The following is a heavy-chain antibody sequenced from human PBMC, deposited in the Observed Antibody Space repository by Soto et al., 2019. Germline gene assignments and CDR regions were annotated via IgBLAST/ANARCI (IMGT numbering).Heavy chain of an antibody. D-gene: IGHD6-13*01. CDR3: TRDQGKAPWPTSFDY. J-gene: IGHJ4*02. CDR1: GFSFGDYM. V-gene: IGHV3-49*05. CDR2: IRSKTYGETA. Sequence: NPGGSLRLSCTASGFSFGDYMMSWFRQAPGKGLEWVGFIRSKTYGETAEYAASVTGRFTISRDDSKAITYLQMNSLKTEDTAVYYCTRDQGKAPWPTSFDYWGQGTLVTVSS.